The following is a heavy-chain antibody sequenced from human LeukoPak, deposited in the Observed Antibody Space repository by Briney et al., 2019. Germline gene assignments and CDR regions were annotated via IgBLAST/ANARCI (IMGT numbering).Heavy chain of an antibody. CDR2: IAWNGGAI. CDR3: AGIEAPYGFDP. J-gene: IGHJ5*02. CDR1: GFTFDDYA. D-gene: IGHD1-26*01. Sequence: GGSLRLSCAASGFTFDDYAMHWVRQAPGKGLEWVSGIAWNGGAIGYADSVRGRFTISRDNAKKSLYLQMNSLRPEDTALYYCAGIEAPYGFDPWGQGTLVTVSS. V-gene: IGHV3-9*01.